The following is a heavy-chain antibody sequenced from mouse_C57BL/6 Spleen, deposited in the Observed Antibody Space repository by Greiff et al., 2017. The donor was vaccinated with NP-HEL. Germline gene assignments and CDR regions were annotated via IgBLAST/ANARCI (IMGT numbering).Heavy chain of an antibody. V-gene: IGHV1-80*01. D-gene: IGHD3-3*01. CDR3: ASLGDPYAMDY. CDR1: GYAFSSYW. J-gene: IGHJ4*01. Sequence: VQLQQSGAELVKPGASVKISCKASGYAFSSYWMNWVKQRPGQGLEWIGQIYPGDGDTNYNGKFKGKATLTADKSSSTAYMQLSSLTSEDSAVYCCASLGDPYAMDYWGQGTSVTVSS. CDR2: IYPGDGDT.